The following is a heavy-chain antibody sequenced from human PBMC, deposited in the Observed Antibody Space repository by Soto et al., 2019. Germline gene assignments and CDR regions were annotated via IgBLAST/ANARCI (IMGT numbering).Heavy chain of an antibody. CDR3: ARGVRYYYDSSGYYPNIHYFDY. D-gene: IGHD3-22*01. CDR2: INHSGST. CDR1: GGSFCGYY. V-gene: IGHV4-34*01. J-gene: IGHJ4*02. Sequence: SETLSLTCAVYGGSFCGYYWTWIRQPPGTGLEWIGEINHSGSTNYNPSLKSRVTISVDTSKNQFSLKLSSVTAADTAVYYCARGVRYYYDSSGYYPNIHYFDYWGQGTLVTVSS.